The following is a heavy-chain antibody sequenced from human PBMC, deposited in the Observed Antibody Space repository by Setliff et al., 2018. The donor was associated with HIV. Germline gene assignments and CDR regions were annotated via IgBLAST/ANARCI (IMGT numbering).Heavy chain of an antibody. CDR2: ISPSGDRT. Sequence: ASVMVSCKASGSTLTSYYLHWARQAPGQGLEWMGIISPSGDRTNYAQKFQGRVTMTRDTSTSAVYMELRSLRSEDTAVYYCARGQQLEPEWFDPWGQGTLVTVSS. CDR3: ARGQQLEPEWFDP. CDR1: GSTLTSYY. J-gene: IGHJ5*02. D-gene: IGHD6-13*01. V-gene: IGHV1-46*01.